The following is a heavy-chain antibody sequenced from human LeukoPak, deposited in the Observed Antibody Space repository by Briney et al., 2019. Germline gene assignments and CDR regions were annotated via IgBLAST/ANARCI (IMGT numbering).Heavy chain of an antibody. CDR1: GESLSNYY. CDR2: IYYSGST. J-gene: IGHJ4*02. V-gene: IGHV4-59*01. D-gene: IGHD6-19*01. CDR3: ASSSGWYRGDFDY. Sequence: SETLSLTCAVYGESLSNYYWSWIRQPPGKGLEWIGYIYYSGSTNYNPSLKSRVTISVDTSKNQFSLKLSSVTAADTAVYYCASSSGWYRGDFDYWGQGTLVTVSS.